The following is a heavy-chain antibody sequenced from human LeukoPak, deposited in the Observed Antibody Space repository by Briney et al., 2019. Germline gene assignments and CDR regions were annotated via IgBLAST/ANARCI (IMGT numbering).Heavy chain of an antibody. J-gene: IGHJ4*02. D-gene: IGHD3-9*01. CDR2: IYYSGST. CDR3: AIYSDILTGPHPLYYFDY. V-gene: IGHV4-39*01. Sequence: SETLSLTCTVSGGSISSSSYYWGWIRQPPGKGLEWIGSIYYSGSTYYNPSLKSRVTISVDTSKNQFSLKLSSVTAADTAVYYCAIYSDILTGPHPLYYFDYWGQGTLVTVSS. CDR1: GGSISSSSYY.